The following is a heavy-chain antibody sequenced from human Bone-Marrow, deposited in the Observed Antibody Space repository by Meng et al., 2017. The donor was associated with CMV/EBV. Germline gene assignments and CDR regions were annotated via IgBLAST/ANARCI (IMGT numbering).Heavy chain of an antibody. J-gene: IGHJ4*02. CDR1: GFIFNDYG. Sequence: GESLKIYCAFSGFIFNDYGMHWGRQTPGKGLEWLTFITFDGSNTYYADSVKCRFTISRDNSNNTLYLQMISLRNDDTAVYYFARAMIIAARALDFWGQGTLVTVSS. CDR2: ITFDGSNT. CDR3: ARAMIIAARALDF. V-gene: IGHV3-30*03. D-gene: IGHD6-6*01.